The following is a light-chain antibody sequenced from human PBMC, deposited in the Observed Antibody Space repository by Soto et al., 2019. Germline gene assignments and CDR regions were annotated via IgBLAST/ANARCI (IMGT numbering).Light chain of an antibody. CDR3: QQRSDWPRT. CDR1: QSISSS. CDR2: DAS. V-gene: IGKV3-11*01. Sequence: PGERATLSCGASQSISSSLAWYQQRPGQAPRLLIYDASSRATGIPARFSGSGSGTDFTLTISSLEPEDFAVYYCQQRSDWPRTFGQGTKLDIK. J-gene: IGKJ1*01.